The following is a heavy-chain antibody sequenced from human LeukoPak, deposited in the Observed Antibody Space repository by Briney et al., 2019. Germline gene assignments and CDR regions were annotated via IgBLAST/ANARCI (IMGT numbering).Heavy chain of an antibody. V-gene: IGHV3-11*04. CDR2: ISSSGNTT. CDR1: GFTFSDNY. CDR3: ARDGGSAWFLDY. J-gene: IGHJ4*02. Sequence: PGGSLRLSCAASGFTFSDNYMSWIRQAPGKGLEWVSYISSSGNTTYNADSVKGRFSITRDNAKNSLYLQMNSLRAEDTAVYYCARDGGSAWFLDYWGQGTLVTVSS. D-gene: IGHD6-19*01.